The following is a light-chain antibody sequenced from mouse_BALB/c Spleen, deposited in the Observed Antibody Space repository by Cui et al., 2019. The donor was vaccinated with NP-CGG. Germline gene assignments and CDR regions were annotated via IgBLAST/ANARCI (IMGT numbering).Light chain of an antibody. CDR3: ALWYSNHWV. J-gene: IGLJ1*01. CDR1: TRAVTTSNY. V-gene: IGLV1*01. CDR2: GTN. Sequence: QPVVTQEAALTTSPGETVTLTCRSSTRAVTTSNYANWVQEKPDHLFTGLIGGTNNRAPGVPARFSGSLIGDKAALTITGAQTEDEAIYFCALWYSNHWVFGGGTKLTVL.